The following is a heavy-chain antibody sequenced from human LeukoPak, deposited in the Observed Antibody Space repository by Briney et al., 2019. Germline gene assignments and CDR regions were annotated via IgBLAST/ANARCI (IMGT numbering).Heavy chain of an antibody. D-gene: IGHD6-19*01. J-gene: IGHJ4*02. Sequence: SETLSLTCGVSGASISRPYWWTWVRPPPGQGLEFIAEISHSGKTHYNPSLKSRVIISVDKSKNQVFLKLNSVTAADTAMYYCARDGGSDQYYFDNWGQGTLVTVSS. CDR3: ARDGGSDQYYFDN. CDR1: GASISRPYW. V-gene: IGHV4-4*02. CDR2: ISHSGKT.